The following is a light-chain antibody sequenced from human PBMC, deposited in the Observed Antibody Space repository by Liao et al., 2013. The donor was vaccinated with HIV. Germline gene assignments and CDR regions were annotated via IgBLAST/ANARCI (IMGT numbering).Light chain of an antibody. CDR3: QVWDTVSDHWV. CDR1: NLGYKS. J-gene: IGLJ3*02. CDR2: FDS. V-gene: IGLV3-21*04. Sequence: SYVLTQSPSLSVAPGRTAMITCGGSNLGYKSVHWYQQRPGQAPVLLIYFDSARPSGIPARFSGSNSGSTATLTISRVEAGDEADYYCQVWDTVSDHWVFGGGTKLTVL.